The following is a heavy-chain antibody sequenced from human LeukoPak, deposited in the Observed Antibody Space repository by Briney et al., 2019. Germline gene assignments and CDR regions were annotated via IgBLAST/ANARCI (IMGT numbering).Heavy chain of an antibody. J-gene: IGHJ4*02. CDR3: ARGDLIYDFWSGYYNN. D-gene: IGHD3-3*01. Sequence: GASVKVSCKASGYTFTGYYMHWVRQAPGQGLEWMGWINPNSGGTNYAQKFQGRVTMTRDTYISTAYMELSRLRSDDTAVYYCARGDLIYDFWSGYYNNWGQGTLVTVSS. V-gene: IGHV1-2*02. CDR1: GYTFTGYY. CDR2: INPNSGGT.